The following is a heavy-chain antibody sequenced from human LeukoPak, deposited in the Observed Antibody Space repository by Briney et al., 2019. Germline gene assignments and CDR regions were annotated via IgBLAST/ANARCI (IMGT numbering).Heavy chain of an antibody. J-gene: IGHJ4*02. Sequence: ASVKVSCKASGYTCSSYGISWVRQAPGQGLEWMGWISAYNGNTNFAQEFQGRVTMTTDTSTSTASMELRSLRSDDTAVYYCARDQGIYNHRIIDSWGQGTLVTVSS. D-gene: IGHD5-12*01. V-gene: IGHV1-18*01. CDR2: ISAYNGNT. CDR1: GYTCSSYG. CDR3: ARDQGIYNHRIIDS.